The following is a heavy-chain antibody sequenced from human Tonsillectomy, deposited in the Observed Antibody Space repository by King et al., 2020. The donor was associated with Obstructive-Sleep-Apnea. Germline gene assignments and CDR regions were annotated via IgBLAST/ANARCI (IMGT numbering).Heavy chain of an antibody. D-gene: IGHD6-13*01. Sequence: VQLQQWGAGLLKPSETLSLTCAVYGGSFSGYYWSWIRQPPGKGLECIGEISHSGSTNYNPSLKSRVTISIDTSKNQFSLKLSSVTAADTAVYYCAQRSSAAGSGFDHWGQGTLVTVSS. J-gene: IGHJ4*02. V-gene: IGHV4-34*01. CDR2: ISHSGST. CDR1: GGSFSGYY. CDR3: AQRSSAAGSGFDH.